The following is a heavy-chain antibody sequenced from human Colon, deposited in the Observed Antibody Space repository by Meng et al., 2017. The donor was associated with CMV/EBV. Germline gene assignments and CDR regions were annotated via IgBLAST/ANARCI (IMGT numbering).Heavy chain of an antibody. CDR3: ATVRGSYPGDYYDGMDV. Sequence: ASVKVSCKPSGYTFTTYYTHWVRQAPGQGREGLGTISSDGRYTTYAQRFEGRVTMTRDTSTSAVYMDLRSLKSEDTAVYYGATVRGSYPGDYYDGMDVWGQGTTVTVSS. J-gene: IGHJ6*02. D-gene: IGHD1-26*01. CDR1: GYTFTTYY. CDR2: ISSDGRYT. V-gene: IGHV1-46*01.